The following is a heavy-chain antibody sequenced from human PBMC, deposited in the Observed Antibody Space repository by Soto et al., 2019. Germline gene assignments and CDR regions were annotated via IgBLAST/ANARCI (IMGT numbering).Heavy chain of an antibody. CDR1: GGSISSGGYY. J-gene: IGHJ6*02. CDR3: AASCVACGGFNYYGMDV. V-gene: IGHV4-31*03. CDR2: IYYSGTT. D-gene: IGHD2-21*01. Sequence: SETLSLTCTFSGGSISSGGYYWYWIRQQPGKGLEWIGYIYYSGTTYYNPSLKSRVTISVDTSKNQFSLKLSSVTAADTAVYYCAASCVACGGFNYYGMDVWGQGTTVTVSS.